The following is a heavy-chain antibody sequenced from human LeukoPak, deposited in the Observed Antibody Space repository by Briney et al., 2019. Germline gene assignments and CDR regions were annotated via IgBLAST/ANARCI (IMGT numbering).Heavy chain of an antibody. Sequence: PSETLSLTCTVSGGSISSSSYYWGWIRQPPGKGLEWIGSIYYGGSTYYNPSLKSRVTISVDTSKNQFSLKLSSVTAADTAVYYCAPLGWLVASGLWGRGTLVTVSS. CDR2: IYYGGST. D-gene: IGHD6-19*01. CDR3: APLGWLVASGL. CDR1: GGSISSSSYY. J-gene: IGHJ2*01. V-gene: IGHV4-39*01.